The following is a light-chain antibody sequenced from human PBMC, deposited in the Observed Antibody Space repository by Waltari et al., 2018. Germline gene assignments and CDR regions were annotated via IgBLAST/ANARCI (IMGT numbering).Light chain of an antibody. CDR3: QQYNHWPLYT. CDR1: QRVSSN. Sequence: MPSQRVSSNLAWNQQKPGQSPRLLIYCASTRSTDIPARFSGSGSGTEFALTISSLQSEDFAIYYCQQYNHWPLYTFGQGTKLDI. J-gene: IGKJ2*01. CDR2: CAS. V-gene: IGKV3-15*01.